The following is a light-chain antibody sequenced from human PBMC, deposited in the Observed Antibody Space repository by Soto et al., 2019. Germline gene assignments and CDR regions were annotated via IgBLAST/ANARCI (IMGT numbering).Light chain of an antibody. CDR2: GAS. Sequence: EIVMTQSPATLSVSPGERATLSCRASQSVSSNLAWYQQKPGQAPRLLIYGASTRATGIPARFSGRGSGTEFTLTISSLLSEDFAVYYCQQYNNWPLTFGGGTKVEIK. CDR3: QQYNNWPLT. CDR1: QSVSSN. V-gene: IGKV3-15*01. J-gene: IGKJ4*01.